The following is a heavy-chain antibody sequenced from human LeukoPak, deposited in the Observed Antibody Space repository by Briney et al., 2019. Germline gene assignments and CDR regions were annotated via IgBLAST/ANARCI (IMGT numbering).Heavy chain of an antibody. Sequence: GGSLRLSCAASGFTFSSYWMSWVRQAPGKGLEWVANINQDGSEKYYVDSVKGRFTISGDNAKKSLYLQMNSLRAEDTAVYYCATDGYKNTCDYWGQGTLVTVSS. J-gene: IGHJ4*02. CDR2: INQDGSEK. D-gene: IGHD5-18*01. CDR3: ATDGYKNTCDY. V-gene: IGHV3-7*01. CDR1: GFTFSSYW.